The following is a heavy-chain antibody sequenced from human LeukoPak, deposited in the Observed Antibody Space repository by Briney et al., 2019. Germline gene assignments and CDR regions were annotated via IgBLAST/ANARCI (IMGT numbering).Heavy chain of an antibody. V-gene: IGHV1-69*04. CDR1: GGTFSSYA. CDR3: AREYCSSTSCYFDY. CDR2: IIPILGIA. J-gene: IGHJ4*02. D-gene: IGHD2-2*01. Sequence: ASVKVSCKASGGTFSSYAISWVRQAPGQGLEWMGRIIPILGIANYAQKFQGRVTITADKSTSTAYMELSSLRSEDTAVYDCAREYCSSTSCYFDYWGQGTLVTLSS.